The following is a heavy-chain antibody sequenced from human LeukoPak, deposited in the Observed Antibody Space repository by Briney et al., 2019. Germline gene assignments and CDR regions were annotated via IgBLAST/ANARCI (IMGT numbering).Heavy chain of an antibody. CDR3: ARKMKTGDRVGTFDI. D-gene: IGHD1-1*01. CDR2: INPDGSTT. CDR1: GFTFSAYW. Sequence: PGESLRLSCAPSGFTFSAYWMHWVRQAPGKGLEWVSRINPDGSTTIYADSVQGRFSISRDNAKNSLYLQMNSLRAEDTAVYYCARKMKTGDRVGTFDIWGQGTMVTVSS. J-gene: IGHJ3*02. V-gene: IGHV3-74*01.